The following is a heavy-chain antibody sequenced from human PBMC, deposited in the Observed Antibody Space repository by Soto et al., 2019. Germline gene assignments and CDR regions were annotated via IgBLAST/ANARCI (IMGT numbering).Heavy chain of an antibody. Sequence: TCTVSGGSISSYYWSWIRQPPGKGLEWIGYIYYSGSTNYNPSLKSRVTISVDTSKNQFSLKLSSVTAADTAVYYCAREITIFGVVYIDYWGQGTLVTVSS. CDR3: AREITIFGVVYIDY. J-gene: IGHJ4*02. V-gene: IGHV4-59*01. D-gene: IGHD3-3*01. CDR1: GGSISSYY. CDR2: IYYSGST.